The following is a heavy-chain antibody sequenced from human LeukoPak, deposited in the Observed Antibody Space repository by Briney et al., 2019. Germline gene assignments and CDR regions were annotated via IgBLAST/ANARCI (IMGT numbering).Heavy chain of an antibody. J-gene: IGHJ4*02. CDR2: IIPIFGTA. CDR3: ASPGIAAAGTDFDC. Sequence: ASVKVSCKASGGTFSSYAISWVRQAPGQGLEWMGRIIPIFGTANYAQKFQGRVTITTDESTSTAYTELSSLRSEDTAVYYCASPGIAAAGTDFDCWGQGTLVTVSS. D-gene: IGHD6-13*01. CDR1: GGTFSSYA. V-gene: IGHV1-69*05.